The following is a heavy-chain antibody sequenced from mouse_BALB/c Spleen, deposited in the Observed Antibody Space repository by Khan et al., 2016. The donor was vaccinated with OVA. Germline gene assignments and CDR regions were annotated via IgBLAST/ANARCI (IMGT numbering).Heavy chain of an antibody. J-gene: IGHJ3*01. CDR3: ARGGSSGPAWFTY. CDR1: GYSITSGYF. V-gene: IGHV3-6*02. D-gene: IGHD3-1*01. Sequence: EVQLQESGPGLVKPSQSLSLTCSVTGYSITSGYFWNWIRQFPGNNLEWMGYIRYDGNSDYNPSLKNRISFTRDTSKNQFFLKLNSVTPEDTATXYCARGGSSGPAWFTYWGQGTLVTVSA. CDR2: IRYDGNS.